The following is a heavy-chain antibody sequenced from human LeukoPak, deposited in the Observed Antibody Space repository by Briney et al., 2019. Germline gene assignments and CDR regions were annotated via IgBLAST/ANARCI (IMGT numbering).Heavy chain of an antibody. J-gene: IGHJ3*02. CDR3: ARVGYCSSTSCYPIDI. Sequence: GGSLRLSCAASGFTFSDYYMSWIRHAPGKGLEWVSYISSSGSTIYYADSVKGRFTISRDNAKNSLYLQMNSLRAEDTAVYYCARVGYCSSTSCYPIDIWGQGTMVTVSS. D-gene: IGHD2-2*01. V-gene: IGHV3-11*01. CDR1: GFTFSDYY. CDR2: ISSSGSTI.